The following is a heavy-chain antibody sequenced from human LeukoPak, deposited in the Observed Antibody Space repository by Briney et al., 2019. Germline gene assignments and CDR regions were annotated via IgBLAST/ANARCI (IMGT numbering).Heavy chain of an antibody. CDR3: ARRHSSSWYWGSWFDP. CDR1: GYTFTSYD. J-gene: IGHJ5*02. D-gene: IGHD6-13*01. CDR2: MNPNSGNT. V-gene: IGHV1-8*01. Sequence: ASVKVSCKASGYTFTSYDINWVRQATGQGLEWMGWMNPNSGNTGYAQKFQGRVTMTRDTSISTAYMELSSLRSEDTAVYYCARRHSSSWYWGSWFDPWGQGTLVTVSS.